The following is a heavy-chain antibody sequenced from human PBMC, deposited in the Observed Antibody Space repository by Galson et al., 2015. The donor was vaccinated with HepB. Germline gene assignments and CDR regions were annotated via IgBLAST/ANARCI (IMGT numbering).Heavy chain of an antibody. D-gene: IGHD6-19*01. V-gene: IGHV4-34*01. J-gene: IGHJ3*02. CDR2: INHSGST. CDR1: GGSFSGYY. CDR3: ARGPPRFYSSGWWRGDAFDI. Sequence: SETLSLTCAVYGGSFSGYYWSWIRQPPGKGLEWIGEINHSGSTNYNPSLKSRVTISVDTSKNQFSLKLSSVTAADTAVYYCARGPPRFYSSGWWRGDAFDIWGQGTMVTVSS.